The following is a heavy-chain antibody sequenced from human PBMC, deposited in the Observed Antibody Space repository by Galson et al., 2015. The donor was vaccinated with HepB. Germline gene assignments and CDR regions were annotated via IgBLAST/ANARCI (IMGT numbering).Heavy chain of an antibody. Sequence: SLRLSCAASGFTFSSYSMNWVRQAPGKGLEWVSSISSSSSYIYYADSVKGRFTISRDNAKNSLYLQMNSLRAEDTAVYYCARDLSPLWFGFFDYWGQGTLVTVSS. CDR1: GFTFSSYS. CDR3: ARDLSPLWFGFFDY. CDR2: ISSSSSYI. J-gene: IGHJ4*02. D-gene: IGHD3-10*01. V-gene: IGHV3-21*01.